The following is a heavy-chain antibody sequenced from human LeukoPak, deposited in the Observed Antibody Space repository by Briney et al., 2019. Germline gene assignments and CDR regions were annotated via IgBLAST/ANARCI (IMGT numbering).Heavy chain of an antibody. CDR3: ARDRSGYYYYYFDY. CDR2: IKQDGSEK. V-gene: IGHV3-7*01. D-gene: IGHD3-22*01. CDR1: GFTFSSYW. J-gene: IGHJ4*02. Sequence: PGGSPRLSCAASGFTFSSYWMSWVRLAPGKGLEWVANIKQDGSEKYYVDSVKGRFTISRDNAKNSLYLQMNSLRAEDTAVYHCARDRSGYYYYYFDYWGQGTLVTVSS.